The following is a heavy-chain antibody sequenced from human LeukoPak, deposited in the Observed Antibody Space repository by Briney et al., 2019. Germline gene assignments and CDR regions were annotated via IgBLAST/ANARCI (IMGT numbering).Heavy chain of an antibody. Sequence: PSETLSLTCTVSGGSISSGSYYWSWIRQPAGKGLEWIGRIYTSGSTNYSPSLKSRVTISVDTSKNQFSLKLSSVTAADTAVYYCARVDGSGSYSYYYYYMDVWGKGTTVTISS. D-gene: IGHD3-10*01. CDR2: IYTSGST. J-gene: IGHJ6*03. CDR3: ARVDGSGSYSYYYYYMDV. V-gene: IGHV4-61*02. CDR1: GGSISSGSYY.